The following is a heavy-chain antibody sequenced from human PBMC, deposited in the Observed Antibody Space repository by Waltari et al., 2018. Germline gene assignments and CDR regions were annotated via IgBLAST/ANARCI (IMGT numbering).Heavy chain of an antibody. CDR3: ARGDGGSGLGASDI. CDR1: GFTFTNHG. V-gene: IGHV3-33*01. D-gene: IGHD3-3*01. J-gene: IGHJ3*02. CDR2: RWYDGSNK. Sequence: SLRLSCVGSGFTFTNHGLNWVRQAPGKGLAGVAVRWYDGSNKNYVDSGKGRFTISRDNSKNTLYLEMNSLRAEDTAVYFCARGDGGSGLGASDIWGQGTMVTVSS.